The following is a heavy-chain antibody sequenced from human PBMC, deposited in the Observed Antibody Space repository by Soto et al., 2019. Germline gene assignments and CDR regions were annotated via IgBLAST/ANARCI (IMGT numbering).Heavy chain of an antibody. CDR2: LYYSGST. V-gene: IGHV4-39*01. D-gene: IGHD3-3*01. CDR3: ATSLVRASRLDV. CDR1: GGSFSSIGYY. Sequence: SETLSLTCTVSGGSFSSIGYYWAWIRQPPGKGLEWIGTLYYSGSTYYNPSLKSRVTISADTSSNQFSLRLSSVTAAATAVYYSATSLVRASRLDVWGQGTTATPSS. J-gene: IGHJ6*01.